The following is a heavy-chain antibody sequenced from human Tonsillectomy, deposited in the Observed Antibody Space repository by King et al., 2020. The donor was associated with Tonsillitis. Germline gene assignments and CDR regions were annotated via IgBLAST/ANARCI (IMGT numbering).Heavy chain of an antibody. CDR3: ARDDHYGDYEFDS. CDR1: GFPFSRFS. J-gene: IGHJ4*02. Sequence: DVQLVESGGGLGKPGGPLRLLCAASGFPFSRFSMNLVRRAPGKGLEWVSFRNTGSIYIYYTHSVKSRFTISRDNANNSLSLRMNSLRAEDTAAYYCARDDHYGDYEFDSGGQGTLVTVSS. D-gene: IGHD4-17*01. V-gene: IGHV3-21*01. CDR2: RNTGSIYI.